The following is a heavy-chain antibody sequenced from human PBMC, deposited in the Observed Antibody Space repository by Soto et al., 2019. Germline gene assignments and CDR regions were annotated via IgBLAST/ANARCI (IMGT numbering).Heavy chain of an antibody. CDR2: IYYDGSNK. V-gene: IGHV3-33*01. J-gene: IGHJ4*02. D-gene: IGHD2-15*01. CDR3: ARAYCSGGICYYYFDY. Sequence: QVQLVESGGGVVQPGRSLRLSCAASGFTFSSYAMHWVRQAPGKGLEWVAVIYYDGSNKYYVDSVKGRFTISRDNSKNTLYLQMNSLRDEDTAVYYCARAYCSGGICYYYFDYWGQGTLVTVSS. CDR1: GFTFSSYA.